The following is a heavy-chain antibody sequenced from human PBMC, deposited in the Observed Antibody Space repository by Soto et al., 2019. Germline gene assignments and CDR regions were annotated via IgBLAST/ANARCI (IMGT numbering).Heavy chain of an antibody. V-gene: IGHV3-9*01. J-gene: IGHJ4*02. CDR2: ISWNSGSI. CDR3: AQAYSKWLVPPHFDY. CDR1: GFTLGECA. Sequence: GGARRHPCGGSGFTLGECALHLGRQAPGKGLEWVSGISWNSGSIGYADSVKGRFTISRENAKNSLYLQMNSLRAEDTALYYCAQAYSKWLVPPHFDYWGQGTLVTVSS. D-gene: IGHD6-19*01.